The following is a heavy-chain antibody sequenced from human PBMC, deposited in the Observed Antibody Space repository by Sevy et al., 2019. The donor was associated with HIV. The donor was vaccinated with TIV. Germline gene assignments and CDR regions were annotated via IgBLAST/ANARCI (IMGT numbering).Heavy chain of an antibody. CDR1: GFTFSSYA. CDR2: ISYDGSNK. V-gene: IGHV3-30-3*01. Sequence: GGSLRLSCAASGFTFSSYAMHWVRQAPGKGLEWVAVISYDGSNKYYADSVKGRFTISRDNSKNTLYLQMNSLRDEDTAVYYCARDEDSSSWSAYEAFDIWGQGTMVTVSS. J-gene: IGHJ3*02. CDR3: ARDEDSSSWSAYEAFDI. D-gene: IGHD6-13*01.